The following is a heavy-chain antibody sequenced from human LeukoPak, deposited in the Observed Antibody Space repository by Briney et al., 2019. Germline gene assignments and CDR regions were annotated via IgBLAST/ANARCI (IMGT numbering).Heavy chain of an antibody. J-gene: IGHJ3*02. CDR2: IYYSGST. D-gene: IGHD1-26*01. CDR3: ASVGWELPTPPGAFDI. V-gene: IGHV4-59*01. Sequence: PSETLSLTCTVSGGSISSYYWSWIRQPPGKGLESIGYIYYSGSTNYNPSLKSRVTISVDTSKNQFSLKLSSVTAADTAVYYCASVGWELPTPPGAFDIWGQGTMVTVSS. CDR1: GGSISSYY.